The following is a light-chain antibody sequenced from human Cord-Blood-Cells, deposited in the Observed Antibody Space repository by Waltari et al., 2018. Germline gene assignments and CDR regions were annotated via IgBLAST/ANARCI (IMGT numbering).Light chain of an antibody. V-gene: IGKV3-20*01. Sequence: EIVLTQSPGTLSLSPGERATLSCRASPSVSSSYLAWYQQKPGQAPRLLIYGASSRATSIPDRFSGSGSGTDFTLTISRLEPEDFAVYYCQQYGSSIAFGQGTRLEIK. CDR2: GAS. CDR1: PSVSSSY. CDR3: QQYGSSIA. J-gene: IGKJ5*01.